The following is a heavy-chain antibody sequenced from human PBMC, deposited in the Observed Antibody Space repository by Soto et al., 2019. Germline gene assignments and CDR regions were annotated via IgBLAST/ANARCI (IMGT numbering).Heavy chain of an antibody. J-gene: IGHJ4*02. CDR1: GFTFSSYG. D-gene: IGHD2-15*01. CDR3: AREGCRGGSCYPMGE. V-gene: IGHV3-33*01. Sequence: QVQLVESGGGVVQPGRSLRLSCAASGFTFSSYGMHWVRQAPGKGLEWVAVKGGFTISRDNSKNTLYLQMNSLRAEDTGVYYCAREGCRGGSCYPMGEWGRGTLVTVSS.